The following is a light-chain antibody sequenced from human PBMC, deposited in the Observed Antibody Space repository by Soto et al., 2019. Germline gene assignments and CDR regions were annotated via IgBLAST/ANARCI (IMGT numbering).Light chain of an antibody. V-gene: IGLV2-14*01. CDR3: SSYTTTSTAFV. J-gene: IGLJ1*01. CDR1: SSDVGSYDY. CDR2: DVS. Sequence: ALTQPASVSGSPGQSITISCTGSSSDVGSYDYVSWYQQHPGKVPKLMIYDVSNRPSGVSNRFSGSKSGNTASLTISGLQAEDEADYYCSSYTTTSTAFVFGPGTKLTVL.